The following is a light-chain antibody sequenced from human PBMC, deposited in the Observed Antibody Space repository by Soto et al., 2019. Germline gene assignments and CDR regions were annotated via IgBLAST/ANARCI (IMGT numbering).Light chain of an antibody. V-gene: IGLV1-40*01. J-gene: IGLJ2*01. CDR3: QSYDSSLSGRDVV. CDR1: SSNIGAGYD. Sequence: QSVLTQRPSVSGAPGQRVTISCTGSSSNIGAGYDVHWYQQLPGTAPKLLIYGNSNRPSGVPDRFSGSKSGTSASLAITGLQAEDEADYYCQSYDSSLSGRDVVFGAGTKLTVL. CDR2: GNS.